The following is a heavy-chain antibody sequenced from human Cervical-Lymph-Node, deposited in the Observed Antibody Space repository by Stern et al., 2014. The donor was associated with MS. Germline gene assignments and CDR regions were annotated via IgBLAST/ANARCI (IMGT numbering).Heavy chain of an antibody. V-gene: IGHV3-74*02. Sequence: EVQLVQSGGGVFQPGGSLRLSCVASGFPFSSQWMHWVRQAPGKGLLWVSRINSDGSSTSYADSGKGRFTISRDNAKKTLYLQMDSLRAEDTAVYYCARSNYGMDVWGQGTTVAVSS. CDR3: ARSNYGMDV. D-gene: IGHD2-8*01. CDR2: INSDGSST. CDR1: GFPFSSQW. J-gene: IGHJ6*02.